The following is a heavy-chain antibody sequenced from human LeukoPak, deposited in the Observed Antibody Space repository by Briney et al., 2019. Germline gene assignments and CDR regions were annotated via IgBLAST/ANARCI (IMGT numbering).Heavy chain of an antibody. CDR3: AKGISDAFDI. J-gene: IGHJ3*02. V-gene: IGHV3-74*01. CDR1: VFTFSSHW. CDR2: NNGDGSIT. Sequence: GGSLRLSCAASVFTFSSHWMHWVRQAPGKGLVWVSRNNGDGSITSYADSVKGRFTISRDNAKNTLYVQMNSLRVEDTAVYYCAKGISDAFDIWGQGTMVTVSS.